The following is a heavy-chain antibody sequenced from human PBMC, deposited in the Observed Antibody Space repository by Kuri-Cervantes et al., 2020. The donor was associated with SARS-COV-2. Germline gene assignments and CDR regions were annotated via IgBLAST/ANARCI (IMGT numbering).Heavy chain of an antibody. V-gene: IGHV4-59*01. CDR3: ARARDWFDP. CDR1: GGSISSYF. Sequence: GSLRLSCTVSGGSISSYFWSWIRQSPGKGLEWMGDISYRGSTKYNPSLKSRVTISIDASKNQFSLKLSSVTAADTAVYYCARARDWFDPWGQGTLVTVSS. CDR2: ISYRGST. J-gene: IGHJ5*02.